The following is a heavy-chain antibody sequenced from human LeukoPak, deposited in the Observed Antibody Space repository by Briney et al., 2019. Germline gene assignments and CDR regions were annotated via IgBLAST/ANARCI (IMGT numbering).Heavy chain of an antibody. V-gene: IGHV1-18*01. CDR2: ISAYNGNT. J-gene: IGHJ4*02. Sequence: GASVKVSCKASGYTFTSYGISWVRQAPGQGLEWMGWISAYNGNTNYAQKLQGRVTMTTDTSTSTAYMELRSLRSDDTAVYYCARDGYYYGSGSYSEYWGQGTLVTVSS. D-gene: IGHD3-10*01. CDR3: ARDGYYYGSGSYSEY. CDR1: GYTFTSYG.